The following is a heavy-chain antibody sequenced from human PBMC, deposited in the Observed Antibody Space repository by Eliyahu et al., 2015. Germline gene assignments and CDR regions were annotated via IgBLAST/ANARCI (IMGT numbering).Heavy chain of an antibody. CDR3: ARGRGFPNCSSTSCHQQFDY. Sequence: QVQLQQWGAGLLKPSETLSLTCAVYGXSFXGHXXXWIRPPPGKGLEWVGEINHSGSTNYNPSLKSRVTISVDTSKNQFSLKVSSVTAADTAVYYCARGRGFPNCSSTSCHQQFDYWGQGTLVSVSS. V-gene: IGHV4-34*01. CDR1: GXSFXGHX. D-gene: IGHD2-2*01. CDR2: INHSGST. J-gene: IGHJ4*02.